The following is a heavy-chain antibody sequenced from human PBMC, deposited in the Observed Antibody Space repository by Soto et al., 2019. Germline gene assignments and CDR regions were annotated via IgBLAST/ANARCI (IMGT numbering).Heavy chain of an antibody. V-gene: IGHV4-39*01. J-gene: IGHJ6*03. CDR3: ARGVLLWFGELSGYMDV. Sequence: SETLSLTCTVSGGSISSSSYYWGWIRQPPGKGLEWIGSIYYSGSTYYNPSLKSRVTISVDTSKNQFSLKLSSVTAADTAVYYCARGVLLWFGELSGYMDVWGKGTTVTVSS. CDR1: GGSISSSSYY. CDR2: IYYSGST. D-gene: IGHD3-10*01.